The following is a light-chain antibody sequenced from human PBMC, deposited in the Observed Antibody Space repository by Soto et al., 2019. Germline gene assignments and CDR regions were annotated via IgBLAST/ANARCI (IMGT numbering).Light chain of an antibody. CDR2: DNN. CDR1: SSNIGNNF. CDR3: ATWESSLSLGV. Sequence: QSVLTQPPSVSAAPGQKVTISCSGSSSNIGNNFVSWYQQLPGTAPKLLIYDNNKRPSGIPDRFSGSKSGTSATLGITGLQSGDEADYYCATWESSLSLGVFGGGTTLTVL. V-gene: IGLV1-51*01. J-gene: IGLJ2*01.